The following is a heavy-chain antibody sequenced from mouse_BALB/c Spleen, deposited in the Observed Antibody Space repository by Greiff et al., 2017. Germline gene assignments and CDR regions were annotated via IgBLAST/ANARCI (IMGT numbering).Heavy chain of an antibody. V-gene: IGHV7-3*02. J-gene: IGHJ4*01. CDR3: ARDTLDGLYAMDY. Sequence: EVKVVESGGGLVQPGGSLRLSCATSGFTFTDYYMSWVRQPPGKALEWLGFIRNKANGYTTEYSASVKGRFTISRDNSQSILYLQMNTLRAEDSATYYCARDTLDGLYAMDYWGQGTSVTVSA. CDR1: GFTFTDYY. D-gene: IGHD2-3*01. CDR2: IRNKANGYTT.